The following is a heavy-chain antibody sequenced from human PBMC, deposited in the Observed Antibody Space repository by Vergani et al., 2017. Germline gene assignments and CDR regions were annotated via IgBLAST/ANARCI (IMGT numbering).Heavy chain of an antibody. Sequence: EVQLVESGGGLVQPGGSLRLSCAASGFTFSSYWMSWVRQAPGKGLEWVANIKQDGSETYYVDSVKGRFTISRDNAKNSLYLQMNSLRAEDTAVYYCARDTFDYGDIDAFDIWGQGTMVTVSS. V-gene: IGHV3-7*01. CDR3: ARDTFDYGDIDAFDI. CDR2: IKQDGSET. CDR1: GFTFSSYW. D-gene: IGHD4-17*01. J-gene: IGHJ3*02.